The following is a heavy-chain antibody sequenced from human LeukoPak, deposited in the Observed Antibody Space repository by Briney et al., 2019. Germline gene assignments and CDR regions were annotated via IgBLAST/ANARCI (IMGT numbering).Heavy chain of an antibody. J-gene: IGHJ5*02. CDR2: IIPIFGTA. D-gene: IGHD2-2*01. V-gene: IGHV1-69*13. CDR1: GGTFSSYA. Sequence: SVKVSCKASGGTFSSYAISWVRQAPGQGLEWMGGIIPIFGTANYAQKFQGRVTITADESTSTAYMELSSLRSEDTAVYYCARSRRQVGSTSCCHPWGQGTLVTVSS. CDR3: ARSRRQVGSTSCCHP.